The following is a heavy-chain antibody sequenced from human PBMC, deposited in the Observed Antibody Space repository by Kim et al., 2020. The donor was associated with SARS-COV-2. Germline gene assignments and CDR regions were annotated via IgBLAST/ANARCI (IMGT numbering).Heavy chain of an antibody. Sequence: ASVKVSCKASGYTFSGHHMHWVRQAPGQGLEWMGRINPDPNNGGTNYAQKFKGRVTMTRDTSISTVHVEVSGLRTADTAEYYCERATLGDGWGGCVVDYW. CDR3: ERATLGDGWGGCVVDY. D-gene: IGHD3-16*01. CDR2: INPDPNNGGT. CDR1: GYTFSGHH. V-gene: IGHV1-2*06. J-gene: IGHJ4*01.